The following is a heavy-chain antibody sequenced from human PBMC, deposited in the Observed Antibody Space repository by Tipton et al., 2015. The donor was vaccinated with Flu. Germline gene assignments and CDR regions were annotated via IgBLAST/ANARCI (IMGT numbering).Heavy chain of an antibody. V-gene: IGHV4-61*02. CDR2: IYTSGST. Sequence: TLSLTCTVSGGSISSGSYYWSWIRQPAGKGLEWIGRIYTSGSTNYNPSLKSRVTISVDTSKNQFSLTLSSVTAADTAGYYCARTQDYGDPGGQHWGQGTLVTVSS. CDR1: GGSISSGSYY. D-gene: IGHD4-17*01. CDR3: ARTQDYGDPGGQH. J-gene: IGHJ1*01.